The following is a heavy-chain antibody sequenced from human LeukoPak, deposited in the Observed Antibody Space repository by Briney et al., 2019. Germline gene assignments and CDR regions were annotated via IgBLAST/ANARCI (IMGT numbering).Heavy chain of an antibody. J-gene: IGHJ6*02. V-gene: IGHV3-30*04. D-gene: IGHD1-14*01. CDR1: GFTFSSYA. CDR3: ARVSPEAVYYYYGMDV. Sequence: GRSLRLSCAASGFTFSSYAMHWVRQAPGKGLEWVAVISYDGSNKYYADSVKGRFTISRDNSKNTLYLQMNSLRAEDMAVYYCARVSPEAVYYYYGMDVWGQGTTVTVSS. CDR2: ISYDGSNK.